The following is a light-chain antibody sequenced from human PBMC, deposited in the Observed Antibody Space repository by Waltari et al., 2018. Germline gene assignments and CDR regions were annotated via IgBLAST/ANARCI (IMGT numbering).Light chain of an antibody. CDR3: QQYGSSPLT. J-gene: IGKJ4*01. Sequence: CRASQSVSTSYLACYQQKPGQPPRLLIYGSSSSTTGIPDRFSGSGSATDFTLTISRLEPEDFAVYYCQQYGSSPLTFGEGTKVEIK. CDR2: GSS. CDR1: QSVSTSY. V-gene: IGKV3-20*01.